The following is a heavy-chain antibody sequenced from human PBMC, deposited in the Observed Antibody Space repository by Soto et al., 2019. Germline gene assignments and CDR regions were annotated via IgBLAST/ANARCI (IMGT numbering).Heavy chain of an antibody. CDR3: ARVDKYYDISGYSKRPNWSDA. J-gene: IGHJ5*02. CDR1: GFTFSSYA. CDR2: ISYDGSNK. D-gene: IGHD3-22*01. V-gene: IGHV3-30-3*01. Sequence: GSLRLSCAASGFTFSSYAMHWVRQAPGKGLEWVAVISYDGSNKYYADSVKGRFTISRDNSKNTLYLQMNSLRSEDTAVYYCARVDKYYDISGYSKRPNWSDARGQATLVPVSP.